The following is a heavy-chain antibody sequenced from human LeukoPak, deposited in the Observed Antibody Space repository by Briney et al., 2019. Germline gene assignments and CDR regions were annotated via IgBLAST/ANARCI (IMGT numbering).Heavy chain of an antibody. V-gene: IGHV4-59*08. Sequence: PSETLSLTCTVSGGSISSYYWSWIRQPRRKGLEWIGYIYYSGSTNYNPSLKSRVTISVDTSKNQFSLKLSSVTAADTAVYYCARAGFTRPFDYWGQGTLVTVSS. CDR2: IYYSGST. CDR1: GGSISSYY. J-gene: IGHJ4*02. D-gene: IGHD5-12*01. CDR3: ARAGFTRPFDY.